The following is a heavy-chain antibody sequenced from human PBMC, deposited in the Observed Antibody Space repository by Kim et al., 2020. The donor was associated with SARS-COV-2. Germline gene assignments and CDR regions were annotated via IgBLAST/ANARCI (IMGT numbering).Heavy chain of an antibody. V-gene: IGHV3-15*01. CDR1: GFTLRNTW. J-gene: IGHJ4*01. Sequence: GGSLRLSFAASGFTLRNTWMTWVRQAPGEGLEWVGRLRSKADGGTTYFAESVRGRFTISRDDSENVLYLQMNSLKTDDTAVYYCTTDKGNRSRFYELDY. CDR3: TTDKGNRSRFYELDY. D-gene: IGHD3-10*01. CDR2: LRSKADGGTT.